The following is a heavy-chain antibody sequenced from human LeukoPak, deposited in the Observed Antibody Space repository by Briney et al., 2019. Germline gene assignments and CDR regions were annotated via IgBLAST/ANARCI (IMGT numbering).Heavy chain of an antibody. Sequence: GASVKVSCKVSGYTLTELSMHWVRQAPGKGLEWMGGFDPEDGETIYAQKFQGRVTMTEDTSTDTAYMELSSLRSEDTAVYYCATKTVGGSRAGPSTNDYWGQGTLVTVSS. CDR1: GYTLTELS. J-gene: IGHJ4*02. V-gene: IGHV1-24*01. D-gene: IGHD1-26*01. CDR2: FDPEDGET. CDR3: ATKTVGGSRAGPSTNDY.